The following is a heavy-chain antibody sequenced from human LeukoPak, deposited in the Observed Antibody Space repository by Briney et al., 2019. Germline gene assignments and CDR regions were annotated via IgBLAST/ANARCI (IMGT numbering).Heavy chain of an antibody. Sequence: KPSETLSLTCAVYGGSFSDFYWSWIRQPPGKGLEWIGEINHSGSSNYNPSLKSRVTISVDTSKKQFSLKLTSVTAADTAVYYCARNDHYGSGSYLGDWGQGTLVTVST. D-gene: IGHD3-10*01. CDR1: GGSFSDFY. V-gene: IGHV4-34*01. CDR2: INHSGSS. CDR3: ARNDHYGSGSYLGD. J-gene: IGHJ4*02.